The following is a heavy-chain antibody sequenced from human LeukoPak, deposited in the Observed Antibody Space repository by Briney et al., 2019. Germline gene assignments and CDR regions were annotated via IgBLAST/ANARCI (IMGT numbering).Heavy chain of an antibody. Sequence: GGSLRLSCAASGFTFSSYAMHWVRQAPGKGLEWVAVISYDGSNKYYADSVKGRFTISRDNSKNTLYLQMNSLRAEDTAVYYCARDYYFDYWGQGTLVTVSS. CDR1: GFTFSSYA. V-gene: IGHV3-30-3*01. CDR3: ARDYYFDY. J-gene: IGHJ4*02. CDR2: ISYDGSNK.